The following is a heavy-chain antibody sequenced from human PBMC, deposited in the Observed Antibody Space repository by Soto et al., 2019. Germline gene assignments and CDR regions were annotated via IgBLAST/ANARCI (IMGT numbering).Heavy chain of an antibody. J-gene: IGHJ4*02. CDR3: TTGWSSKDY. Sequence: EVQLVESGGGLVKPGGSLRLSCAASGFIFSNAWMNWVRQTPGKGLAWVGRIKSKSDGGTTDYAAPVTGRFVISRDDSKNMLYLQVSSLKIEDTAVYYCTTGWSSKDYWGQGTLVTVSS. D-gene: IGHD6-13*01. CDR2: IKSKSDGGTT. CDR1: GFIFSNAW. V-gene: IGHV3-15*01.